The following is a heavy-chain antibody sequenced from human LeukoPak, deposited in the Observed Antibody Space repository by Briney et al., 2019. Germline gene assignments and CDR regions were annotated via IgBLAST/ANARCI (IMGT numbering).Heavy chain of an antibody. CDR3: ARKGGSTPNDAFDI. CDR1: GFTLSQYW. Sequence: GGSLRLSCGASGFTLSQYWMSWVREAPRKGLEWVANIRQDGHENYYADSVKGRFTISRDNGENSVFLQMTSLRVEDTAVYHCARKGGSTPNDAFDIWGQGTKVTVSS. D-gene: IGHD2-15*01. CDR2: IRQDGHEN. J-gene: IGHJ3*02. V-gene: IGHV3-7*03.